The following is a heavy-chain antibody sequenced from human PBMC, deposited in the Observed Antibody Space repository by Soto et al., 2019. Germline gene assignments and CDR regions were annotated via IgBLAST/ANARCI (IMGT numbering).Heavy chain of an antibody. Sequence: SETLSLTCAVYGGSFSGYYWSWIRQPPGKGLEWIGEINHSGSTNYNPSLKSRVTISVDTSKNQFSLRLSSVTAADTAIYYCATRITVFGLLIPPFDPWGQGTQVTVSS. CDR3: ATRITVFGLLIPPFDP. D-gene: IGHD3-3*01. CDR1: GGSFSGYY. J-gene: IGHJ5*02. V-gene: IGHV4-34*01. CDR2: INHSGST.